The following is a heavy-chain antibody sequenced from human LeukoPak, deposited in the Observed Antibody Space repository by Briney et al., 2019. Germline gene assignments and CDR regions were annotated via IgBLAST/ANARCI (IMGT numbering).Heavy chain of an antibody. CDR2: VYQTGST. D-gene: IGHD3-10*01. V-gene: IGHV4-30-2*05. CDR3: ARGGIRGGIDNWFDP. J-gene: IGHJ5*02. CDR1: GGSISSGGYS. Sequence: PSETLSLTCAVSGGSISSGGYSWSWIRQPPGKGLEWIGSVYQTGSTNYNPSLKSRVTILVDTSKNQFSLRVTSVTAADTAVYFCARGGIRGGIDNWFDPWGQGTLVTVSS.